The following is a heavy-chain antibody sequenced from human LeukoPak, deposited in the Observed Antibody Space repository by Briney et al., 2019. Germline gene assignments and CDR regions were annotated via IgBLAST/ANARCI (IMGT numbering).Heavy chain of an antibody. D-gene: IGHD1-1*01. Sequence: ASVKVSCKAPGYTFTSYDINWVRQATGQGLEWMGWMNPNSGNTGYAQKFQGRVTMTRNTSISTAYMELSSLRSEDTAVYYCARAVRVRRYPNYYYYYMDVWGKGTTVTVSS. J-gene: IGHJ6*03. V-gene: IGHV1-8*01. CDR3: ARAVRVRRYPNYYYYYMDV. CDR1: GYTFTSYD. CDR2: MNPNSGNT.